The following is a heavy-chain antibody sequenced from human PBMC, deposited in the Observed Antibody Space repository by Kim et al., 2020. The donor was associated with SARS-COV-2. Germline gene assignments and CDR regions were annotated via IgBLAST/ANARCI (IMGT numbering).Heavy chain of an antibody. V-gene: IGHV4-59*01. J-gene: IGHJ3*02. D-gene: IGHD3-22*01. CDR1: DNSITNYW. CDR2: IHHIGGS. Sequence: SETLSLTCTVSDNSITNYWWSWIRQPPGKGLEWIGHIHHIGGSGAIPSLKSRLTMSMDTSKSQLSLRLKSVTAADTAVYYCARDSYSGDYFNDEFDIWGQGTLVIVSS. CDR3: ARDSYSGDYFNDEFDI.